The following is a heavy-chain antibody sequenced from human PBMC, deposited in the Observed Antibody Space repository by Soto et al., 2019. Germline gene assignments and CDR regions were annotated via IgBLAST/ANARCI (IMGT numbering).Heavy chain of an antibody. CDR3: ATYPYGDYGMD. V-gene: IGHV1-18*01. J-gene: IGHJ4*02. CDR2: ISAYNGNT. CDR1: GYTFTSYG. Sequence: QVQLVQSGAEVKKPGASVKVSCKASGYTFTSYGISWVRQAPGQGLEWMGWISAYNGNTNYAQKLQGRGTMTTDTDTSTADIELRSLRSDDKAVYCCATYPYGDYGMDWGQGALVTDSS. D-gene: IGHD4-17*01.